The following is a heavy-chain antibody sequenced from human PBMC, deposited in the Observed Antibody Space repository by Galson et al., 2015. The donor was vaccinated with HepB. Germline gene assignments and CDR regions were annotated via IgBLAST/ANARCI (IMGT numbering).Heavy chain of an antibody. V-gene: IGHV1-3*01. D-gene: IGHD6-19*01. J-gene: IGHJ5*02. CDR3: ARDPGRGWYLHWFDP. Sequence: SVKVSCKASGYTFTSYAMHWVRQAPGQRLEWMGWINAGNGNTKYSQKFQGRVTITRDTSASTAYMELSSLRSEDTAVYYCARDPGRGWYLHWFDPWGQGTLVTVSS. CDR1: GYTFTSYA. CDR2: INAGNGNT.